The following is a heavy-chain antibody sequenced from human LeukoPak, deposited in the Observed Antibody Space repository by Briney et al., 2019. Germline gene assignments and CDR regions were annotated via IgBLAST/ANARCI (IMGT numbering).Heavy chain of an antibody. CDR2: IYYSGST. J-gene: IGHJ6*03. V-gene: IGHV4-59*08. CDR3: ARLTGEQLATVNNRYHYIAV. D-gene: IGHD6-6*01. CDR1: GGSITGYY. Sequence: SETLSPTCTVSGGSITGYYWSWIRQPPGKGLEWIGYIYYSGSTNYDPSLKSRVTMSVDTPKNQFSLKLSSVTAADTAVYYCARLTGEQLATVNNRYHYIAVWGKGTAVTVSS.